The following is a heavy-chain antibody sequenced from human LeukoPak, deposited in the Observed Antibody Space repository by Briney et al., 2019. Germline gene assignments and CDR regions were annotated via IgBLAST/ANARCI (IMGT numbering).Heavy chain of an antibody. CDR3: ASAHFGDYDFWSGPTSYYYFDMGV. CDR2: IIPIFGIA. J-gene: IGHJ6*02. D-gene: IGHD3-3*01. V-gene: IGHV1-69*04. CDR1: GGTFSSYA. Sequence: SVKVSCKASGGTFSSYAISWVRQAPGQGLEWMGRIIPIFGIANYAQKFQGRVTITADKSTSTAYMELSSLRSEDTAVYYCASAHFGDYDFWSGPTSYYYFDMGVWGQVTTVTVSS.